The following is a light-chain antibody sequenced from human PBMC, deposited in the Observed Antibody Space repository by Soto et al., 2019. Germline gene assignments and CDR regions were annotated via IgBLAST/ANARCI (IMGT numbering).Light chain of an antibody. Sequence: EVVLTQSPGTPSLSPGERATLSCRASQSVSSSYLAWYQQKPGQAPRLLIYGASTRATGIPARFSGSGSGTEFTLTISSLQSEDFAVYYCQQYNNWPPLTFGQGTRLEI. V-gene: IGKV3-15*01. CDR1: QSVSSSY. CDR3: QQYNNWPPLT. J-gene: IGKJ5*01. CDR2: GAS.